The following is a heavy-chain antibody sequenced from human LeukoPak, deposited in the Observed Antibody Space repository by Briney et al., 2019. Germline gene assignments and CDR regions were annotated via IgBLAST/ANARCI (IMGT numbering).Heavy chain of an antibody. CDR3: AREGPIVVVLRGEWSWFDP. V-gene: IGHV3-9*01. D-gene: IGHD2-15*01. CDR1: GFTFDDYA. J-gene: IGHJ5*02. CDR2: ISWNSGSI. Sequence: GGSLRLSCAASGFTFDDYAMHWVRQAPGKGLEWVSGISWNSGSIGYADSVKGRFTISRDNAKNSLYLQMNSLRAEDTAVYYCAREGPIVVVLRGEWSWFDPWGQGTLVTVSS.